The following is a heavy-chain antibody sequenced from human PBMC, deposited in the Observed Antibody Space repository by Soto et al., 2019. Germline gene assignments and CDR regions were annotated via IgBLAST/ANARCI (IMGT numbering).Heavy chain of an antibody. D-gene: IGHD1-26*01. V-gene: IGHV3-30-3*01. CDR3: ARDLGASRRNYYGMDV. CDR1: GFTFSSYA. Sequence: PGGSLRLSCAASGFTFSSYAMHWVRQAPGKGLEWVAVISYDGSNKYYADSVKGRFTISRDNSKNTLYLQMNSLRAEDTAVYYCARDLGASRRNYYGMDVWGQGTTVTVSS. CDR2: ISYDGSNK. J-gene: IGHJ6*02.